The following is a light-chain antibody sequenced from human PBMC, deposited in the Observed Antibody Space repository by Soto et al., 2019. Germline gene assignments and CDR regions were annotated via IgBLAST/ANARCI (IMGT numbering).Light chain of an antibody. J-gene: IGKJ4*01. V-gene: IGKV3-11*01. CDR3: QQRKNWPLT. Sequence: EIVLTQSPATLSLSPGERATPSGRASKTFTTTLHWYQQKPGQAPRLLIYVAFYRAAGVPARFSGVGSGTDFTLTISSLEPEDFAFYYCQQRKNWPLTFSGGTRVEI. CDR2: VAF. CDR1: KTFTTT.